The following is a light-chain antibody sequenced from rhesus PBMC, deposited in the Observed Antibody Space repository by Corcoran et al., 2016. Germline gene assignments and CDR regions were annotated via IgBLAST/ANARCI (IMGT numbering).Light chain of an antibody. CDR2: AAS. Sequence: DIQMTQSPSSLSASVGDTVTITCRASQGISSWLAWYQQKPGKAPTLLIYAASSLQTGVSSRFSGSGSWTDFTLTISSLQPEDVATYYCQQDYNTPYSFGQGTKVEIK. J-gene: IGKJ2*01. CDR1: QGISSW. CDR3: QQDYNTPYS. V-gene: IGKV1-94*01.